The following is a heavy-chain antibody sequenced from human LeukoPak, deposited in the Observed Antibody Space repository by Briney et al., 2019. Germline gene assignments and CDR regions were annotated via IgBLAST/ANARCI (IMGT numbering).Heavy chain of an antibody. CDR3: ARGGSYSEYLQH. Sequence: ASVKVSCKASGYTFTGYYMHWVRQAPGQGLEWMGWINPNSGGTNYAQKFQGRVTMASDTSIITAYMELSRLRSDDTALYYCARGGSYSEYLQHWGQGTLVTVPS. CDR2: INPNSGGT. J-gene: IGHJ1*01. CDR1: GYTFTGYY. D-gene: IGHD1-26*01. V-gene: IGHV1-2*02.